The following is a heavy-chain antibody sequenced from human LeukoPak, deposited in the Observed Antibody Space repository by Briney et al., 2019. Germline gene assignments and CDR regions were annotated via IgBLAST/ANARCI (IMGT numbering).Heavy chain of an antibody. J-gene: IGHJ4*02. Sequence: ASVKVSCKASGYTFTGYYMHWVRQAPGQGLEWMGWINPNSGGTNYAQKFQGRVTMTRDTSISTAYMELSRLRSDDTAVYYCAREPRSYYDSSGYYYYFDYWGQGTLVTVSS. CDR1: GYTFTGYY. V-gene: IGHV1-2*02. D-gene: IGHD3-22*01. CDR2: INPNSGGT. CDR3: AREPRSYYDSSGYYYYFDY.